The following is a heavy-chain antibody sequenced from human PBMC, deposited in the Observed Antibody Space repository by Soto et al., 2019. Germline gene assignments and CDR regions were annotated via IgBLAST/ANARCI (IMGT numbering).Heavy chain of an antibody. CDR1: GYSFTSYW. D-gene: IGHD2-21*02. Sequence: PGESLKISCKGSGYSFTSYWIGWVRQMPGKGLEWMGIIYPGDSDTRYGPSFQGQVTISADKSISTAYLQWSSLKASDTAMYYCARLPYCGGDCYTGFDYWGQGTLVTVSS. CDR2: IYPGDSDT. V-gene: IGHV5-51*01. CDR3: ARLPYCGGDCYTGFDY. J-gene: IGHJ4*02.